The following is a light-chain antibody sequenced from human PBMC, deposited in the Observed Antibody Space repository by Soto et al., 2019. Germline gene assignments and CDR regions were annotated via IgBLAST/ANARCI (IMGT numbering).Light chain of an antibody. V-gene: IGKV3-11*01. J-gene: IGKJ1*01. CDR3: QQYGSSPRT. Sequence: EIVLTQSPATLSLSPGERAPLSCRARQSVSSYLAWYQQKPGQAPRLLIYDASNRATGIPARFSGSGSGTDFTLIISRLEPEDFAVYYCQQYGSSPRTFGQGTKVDIK. CDR1: QSVSSY. CDR2: DAS.